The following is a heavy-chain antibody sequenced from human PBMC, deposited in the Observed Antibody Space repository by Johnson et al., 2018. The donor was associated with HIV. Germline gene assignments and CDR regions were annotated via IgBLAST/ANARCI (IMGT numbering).Heavy chain of an antibody. Sequence: MLLVESGGGVVQPGRSLRLSCAASGFTVSSNYMSWVRQAPGKGLEWVSVIYSGGSIYYADSVKGRFSISRDNSKNTLYLQMNSLRVEDTAVYYCAREGAWEVRPGAFDIWGQGTMVTVSS. CDR3: AREGAWEVRPGAFDI. J-gene: IGHJ3*02. CDR2: IYSGGSI. V-gene: IGHV3-66*01. CDR1: GFTVSSNY. D-gene: IGHD1-26*01.